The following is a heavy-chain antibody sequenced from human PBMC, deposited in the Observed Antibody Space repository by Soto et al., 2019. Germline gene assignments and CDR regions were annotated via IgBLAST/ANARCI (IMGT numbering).Heavy chain of an antibody. CDR3: AKPPPDYGDKDDAFDI. CDR2: ISGSGGST. Sequence: EVQLLESGGGLVQPGGSLRLSCAASGFTFSSYAMSWFRQAPGKVLEWVSAISGSGGSTYYADSVKGRFTIARDNSKNPLYLQMYSLRAEDTAVYYCAKPPPDYGDKDDAFDIWGQGTMVTVSS. V-gene: IGHV3-23*01. D-gene: IGHD4-17*01. CDR1: GFTFSSYA. J-gene: IGHJ3*02.